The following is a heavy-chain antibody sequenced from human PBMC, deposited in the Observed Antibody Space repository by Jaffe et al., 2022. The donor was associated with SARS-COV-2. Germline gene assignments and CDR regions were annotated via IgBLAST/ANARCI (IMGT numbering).Heavy chain of an antibody. J-gene: IGHJ6*02. CDR1: GGSFSGYY. D-gene: IGHD6-13*01. CDR2: INHSGST. V-gene: IGHV4-34*01. CDR3: ARRSIAAAGTTDYYGMDV. Sequence: QVQLQQWGAGLLKPSETLSLTCAVYGGSFSGYYWSWIRQPPGKGLEWIGEINHSGSTNYNPSLKSRVTISVDTSKNQFSLNLSSVTAADTAVYYCARRSIAAAGTTDYYGMDVWGQGTTVTVSS.